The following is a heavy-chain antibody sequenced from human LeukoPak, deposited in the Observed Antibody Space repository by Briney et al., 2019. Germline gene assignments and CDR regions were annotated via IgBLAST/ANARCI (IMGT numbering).Heavy chain of an antibody. CDR2: INHSGST. D-gene: IGHD4-23*01. V-gene: IGHV4-34*01. Sequence: SQTLSPTCALYAGSFSGYYWRWIRHPPGKGLEWIGEINHSGSTNYNPSLKSRVTISVDTSKNQFSLKLSSVTAADTAVYYCARETTVGYFDDWGQGTLVTVSS. CDR1: AGSFSGYY. CDR3: ARETTVGYFDD. J-gene: IGHJ4*02.